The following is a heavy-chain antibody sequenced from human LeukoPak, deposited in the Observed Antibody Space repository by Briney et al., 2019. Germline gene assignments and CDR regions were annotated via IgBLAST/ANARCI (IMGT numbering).Heavy chain of an antibody. CDR1: GGSFSGYY. Sequence: SDTLSHTCAVCGGSFSGYYWSWIRQPPGNGLEWIGEINHSGSTNYNPSLKSRVTISVDTSKNQFSLKLSSVTAADTAVYYCARVRGKITIFGVALSNWFDPWGQGTLVTVSS. CDR2: INHSGST. J-gene: IGHJ5*02. D-gene: IGHD3-3*01. CDR3: ARVRGKITIFGVALSNWFDP. V-gene: IGHV4-34*01.